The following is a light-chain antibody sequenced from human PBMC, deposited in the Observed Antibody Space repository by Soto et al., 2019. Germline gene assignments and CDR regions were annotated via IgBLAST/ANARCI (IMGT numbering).Light chain of an antibody. CDR2: DDS. Sequence: SYELTQPPSVSVAPGQTARIPCGGNNIGSKSAHWYQQKPGQAPVLVVYDDSDRPSAIPERFSGSNSGNTATLTISRVGAGDEADYYCQVWDSSRGVFGGGTKLTVL. CDR1: NIGSKS. J-gene: IGLJ3*02. V-gene: IGLV3-21*02. CDR3: QVWDSSRGV.